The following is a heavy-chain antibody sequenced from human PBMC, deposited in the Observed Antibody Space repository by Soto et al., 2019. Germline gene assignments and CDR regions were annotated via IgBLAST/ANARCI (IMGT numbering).Heavy chain of an antibody. CDR1: GGSFSGYY. CDR2: INHSGST. D-gene: IGHD3-3*02. J-gene: IGHJ6*02. CDR3: ARVSIFGVVIMYYYYYGMDV. V-gene: IGHV4-34*01. Sequence: SETLSLTCAVYGGSFSGYYWSWIRQPPGKGLEWIGEINHSGSTNYNPSLKSRVTISVDTSKNQFSLKLSSVTAADTAVYYCARVSIFGVVIMYYYYYGMDVGVQGTTVT.